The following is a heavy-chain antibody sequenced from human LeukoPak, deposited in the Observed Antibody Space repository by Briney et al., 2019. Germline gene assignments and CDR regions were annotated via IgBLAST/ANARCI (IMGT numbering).Heavy chain of an antibody. CDR2: INIDGGST. CDR1: GLTLSSYA. Sequence: GGSLRLSCAASGLTLSSYAMSWVRQAPGKGLEWVSTINIDGGSTHYADSVKGRFTISRDNSKNTLYLQLNSLRAEDTAVYYCAKVYSATVTVNFDYWGQGTLVTISS. CDR3: AKVYSATVTVNFDY. V-gene: IGHV3-23*01. D-gene: IGHD4-17*01. J-gene: IGHJ4*02.